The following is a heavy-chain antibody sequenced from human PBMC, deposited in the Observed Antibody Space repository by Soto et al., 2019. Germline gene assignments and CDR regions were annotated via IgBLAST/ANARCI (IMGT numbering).Heavy chain of an antibody. J-gene: IGHJ1*01. CDR1: GYTFTSYA. CDR2: INAGNGNT. V-gene: IGHV1-3*01. D-gene: IGHD3-3*01. CDR3: AIEGPRWGYDFWSGYSPEYFQH. Sequence: GASVKVSCKASGYTFTSYAMHWVRQAPGQRLEWMGWINAGNGNTKYSQKFQGRVTIARDTSASTAYMELSSLRSEDTAVYYCAIEGPRWGYDFWSGYSPEYFQHWAQGTLVTVSS.